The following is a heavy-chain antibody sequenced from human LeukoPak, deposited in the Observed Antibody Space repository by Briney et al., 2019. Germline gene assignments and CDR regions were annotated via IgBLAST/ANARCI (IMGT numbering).Heavy chain of an antibody. D-gene: IGHD3-16*01. Sequence: GGSLRLSCAASGLTFSSYGMHWVRQAPGKGLDWVADIWADGSNKIYADSVKGRFTVSRDNSKNTLYLQMDSLRAEDTAVYYCATDRGSSPFDYWGQGTLVTVSS. CDR1: GLTFSSYG. J-gene: IGHJ4*01. V-gene: IGHV3-33*01. CDR2: IWADGSNK. CDR3: ATDRGSSPFDY.